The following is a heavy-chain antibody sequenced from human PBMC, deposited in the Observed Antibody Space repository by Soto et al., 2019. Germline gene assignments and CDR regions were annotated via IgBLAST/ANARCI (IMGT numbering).Heavy chain of an antibody. D-gene: IGHD3-10*01. Sequence: GGSLRLSCSASGFTFNSYGFNWVRPAPGKGLEFVSSITTNGLGTNYADSVRGRFTISRDTSKNTVYLHMTSLSAEDTAVYYCARGTYFDRWGQGTLVTVSS. J-gene: IGHJ4*02. CDR1: GFTFNSYG. CDR2: ITTNGLGT. V-gene: IGHV3-64D*06. CDR3: ARGTYFDR.